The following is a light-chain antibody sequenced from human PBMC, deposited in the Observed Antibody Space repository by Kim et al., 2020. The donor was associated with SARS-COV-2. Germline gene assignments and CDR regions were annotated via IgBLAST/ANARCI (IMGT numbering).Light chain of an antibody. CDR2: GKD. CDR3: NSREIGGTQWV. Sequence: SSELTQDPAVYVALGQTVRLTCQGDSLRSYYASWYQQKPGHAPALVIYGKDNRPSGIPDRFSGSTSGNTASLTITGAQAEDEADYYCNSREIGGTQWVFG. CDR1: SLRSYY. J-gene: IGLJ3*02. V-gene: IGLV3-19*01.